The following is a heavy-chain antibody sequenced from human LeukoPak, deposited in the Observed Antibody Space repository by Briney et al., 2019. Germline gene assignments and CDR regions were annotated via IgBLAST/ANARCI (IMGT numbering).Heavy chain of an antibody. CDR1: GFTFRHYA. CDR3: VRARAGGLDY. D-gene: IGHD3-16*01. CDR2: LSFDGAHK. Sequence: GGSLRLSCAASGFTFRHYAVHWVRQAPGRGLEWVAVLSFDGAHKYYAESVKGRFTISKDNSNNTLFLQMDGLRLEDTALYYCVRARAGGLDYWGQGTLVTVSS. J-gene: IGHJ4*02. V-gene: IGHV3-30*04.